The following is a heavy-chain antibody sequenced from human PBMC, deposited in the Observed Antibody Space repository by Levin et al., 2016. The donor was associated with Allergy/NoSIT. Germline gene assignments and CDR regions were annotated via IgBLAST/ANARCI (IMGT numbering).Heavy chain of an antibody. CDR1: GGTFSSFA. Sequence: SVKVSCKASGGTFSSFAFSWVRQAPGQGLEWVGTIIPIFGTPHYAQQFQGRVTVTADQYTSTVYMQLNNVRSTDTAIYFCARAPAEGCCGAEIDYWGQGTLVTVSS. CDR3: ARAPAEGCCGAEIDY. V-gene: IGHV1-69*13. CDR2: IIPIFGTP. D-gene: IGHD6-25*01. J-gene: IGHJ4*02.